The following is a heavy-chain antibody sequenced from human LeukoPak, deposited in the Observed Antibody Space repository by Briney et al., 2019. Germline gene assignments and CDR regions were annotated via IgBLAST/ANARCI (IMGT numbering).Heavy chain of an antibody. Sequence: SETLSLTCTVSGGSISSYYWSWIRQPPGKGLEWIGYIYYSGSTNYNPSLKSRVTISVDTSKNQFSLKLSSVTAADTAVYYCARSNSRRGAFDIWGQGTMVTASS. CDR1: GGSISSYY. CDR2: IYYSGST. CDR3: ARSNSRRGAFDI. D-gene: IGHD6-13*01. V-gene: IGHV4-59*01. J-gene: IGHJ3*02.